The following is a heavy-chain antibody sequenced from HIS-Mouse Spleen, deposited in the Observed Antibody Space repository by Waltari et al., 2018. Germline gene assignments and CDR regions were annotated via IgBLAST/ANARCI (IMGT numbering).Heavy chain of an antibody. V-gene: IGHV1-2*02. J-gene: IGHJ6*02. CDR2: INPNSGGT. Sequence: QVQLVQSGAEVKKPGASVKVSCKASGYTFTGYYMHWVRQAPGQGLEWMGWINPNSGGTNYAQKFQGRVTMTRDTSISQGYMERSRMGFDATAVYYCARERVSRDYSNYLHPGGMDVWGQGTTVTVSS. D-gene: IGHD4-4*01. CDR1: GYTFTGYY. CDR3: ARERVSRDYSNYLHPGGMDV.